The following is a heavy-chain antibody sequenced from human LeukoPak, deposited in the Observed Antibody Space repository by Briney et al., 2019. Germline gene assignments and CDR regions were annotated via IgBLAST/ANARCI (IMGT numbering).Heavy chain of an antibody. Sequence: GASVKVSCKASGYTFTGYYMHWVRQAPGQGLEWMGRINPNSGGTNYAQKFQGRVTMTRDTSISTAYMELSRLRSDDTAVYYCARAARYSSSMYYFDYWGQGTLVTVSS. CDR1: GYTFTGYY. CDR3: ARAARYSSSMYYFDY. V-gene: IGHV1-2*06. J-gene: IGHJ4*02. CDR2: INPNSGGT. D-gene: IGHD6-6*01.